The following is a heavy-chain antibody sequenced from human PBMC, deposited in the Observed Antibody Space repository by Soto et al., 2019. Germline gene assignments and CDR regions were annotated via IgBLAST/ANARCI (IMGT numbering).Heavy chain of an antibody. V-gene: IGHV3-11*06. Sequence: PGGSLRLSCAASGFIFSDYYMSWIRQPPGKGLEWISYISGSGSSTNYADSVKGRFTISRDNAKNSLYLQIYRLRAENTAVYYCAMAPITAQYYFDYWGQGALVTVSS. J-gene: IGHJ4*02. CDR3: AMAPITAQYYFDY. CDR1: GFIFSDYY. D-gene: IGHD6-6*01. CDR2: ISGSGSST.